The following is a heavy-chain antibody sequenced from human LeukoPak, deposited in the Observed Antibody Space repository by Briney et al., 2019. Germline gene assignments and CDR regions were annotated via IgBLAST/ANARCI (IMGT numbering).Heavy chain of an antibody. CDR1: GFTFSSYA. CDR2: ISGGGGST. Sequence: PGGSLRLSCAASGFTFSSYAMSWVRQAPGKGLEWVSAISGGGGSTYYADSVKGRFTISRDNSKNTLYLQMNSLRAEDTAVYYCAKLNTHCSSTSCSSFDYWGQGTLVTVSS. CDR3: AKLNTHCSSTSCSSFDY. J-gene: IGHJ4*02. D-gene: IGHD2-2*01. V-gene: IGHV3-23*01.